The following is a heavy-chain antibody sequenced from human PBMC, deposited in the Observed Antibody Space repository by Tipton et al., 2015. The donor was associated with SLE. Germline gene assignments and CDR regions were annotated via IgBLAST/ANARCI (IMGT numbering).Heavy chain of an antibody. Sequence: TLSLTCTVSGGSISSGGYYWSWIRQHPGKGLEWIGYIYYSGSTYYNPSLKSRVTISVDTSKNQFSLKLSSVTAADTAVYYCARQKTVTTFYFDYWGQGTLVTVSS. D-gene: IGHD4-17*01. CDR3: ARQKTVTTFYFDY. V-gene: IGHV4-31*03. CDR1: GGSISSGGYY. CDR2: IYYSGST. J-gene: IGHJ4*02.